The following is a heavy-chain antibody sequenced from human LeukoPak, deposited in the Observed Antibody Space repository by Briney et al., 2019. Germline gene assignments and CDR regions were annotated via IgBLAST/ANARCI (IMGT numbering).Heavy chain of an antibody. CDR3: ARDGQATGTGGANPDY. Sequence: GASVKVSCKASGYTFTSYGISWVRQAPGQGLEWMGRIIPFLGTANYAQKFQGRVTITADKSTSTAYMELSSLKSEDTAVYYCARDGQATGTGGANPDYWGQGTLVTVSS. CDR1: GYTFTSYG. D-gene: IGHD1-7*01. CDR2: IIPFLGTA. V-gene: IGHV1-69*04. J-gene: IGHJ4*02.